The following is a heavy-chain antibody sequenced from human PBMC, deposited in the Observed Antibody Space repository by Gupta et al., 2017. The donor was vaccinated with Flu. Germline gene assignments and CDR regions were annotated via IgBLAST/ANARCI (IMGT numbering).Heavy chain of an antibody. D-gene: IGHD3-3*01. V-gene: IGHV3-13*01. CDR2: SGTAGDT. CDR3: ARATSAGLVFDY. CDR1: FTFSSYD. Sequence: FTFSSYDMHWVRQATGKGLEWVTASGTAGDTYYPGSVKGRFTISRENAKNSLYLQMNSLRAGDTAVYYCARATSAGLVFDYWGQGTLVTVSS. J-gene: IGHJ4*02.